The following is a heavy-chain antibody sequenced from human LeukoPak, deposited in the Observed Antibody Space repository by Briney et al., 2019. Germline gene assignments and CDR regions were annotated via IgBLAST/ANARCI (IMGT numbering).Heavy chain of an antibody. J-gene: IGHJ4*02. Sequence: ASVKVSCKASGYTFTNYDINRVRQATGQGLEWMGYMNPNSGNSAYAQKFQGRVTITTDASISTAYMELSGLRSEDTALYYCAREGLDYWGQGALVTVSS. V-gene: IGHV1-8*01. CDR1: GYTFTNYD. CDR2: MNPNSGNS. CDR3: AREGLDY.